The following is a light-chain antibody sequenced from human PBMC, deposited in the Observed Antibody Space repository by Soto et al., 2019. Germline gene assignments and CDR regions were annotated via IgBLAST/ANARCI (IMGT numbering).Light chain of an antibody. J-gene: IGKJ5*01. CDR1: QTIRTY. V-gene: IGKV1-39*01. CDR2: DAS. CDR3: QQGYRTPIT. Sequence: DIQMTQSPPSLSASVGDRVTLICRASQTIRTYLNWYQKKPGKAPKPLIYDASSLHSGVPSRFSGSGSRPDFTLTISSLQPDDFTTYYCQQGYRTPITLGQGTRLETK.